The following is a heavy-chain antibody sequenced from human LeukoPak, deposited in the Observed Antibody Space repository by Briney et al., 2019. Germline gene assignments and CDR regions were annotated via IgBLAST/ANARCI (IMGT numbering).Heavy chain of an antibody. D-gene: IGHD3-9*01. J-gene: IGHJ4*02. CDR2: IYYNDDK. CDR1: DFSLSTPGMG. Sequence: SGPTLVNPTQTLTLTCTFSDFSLSTPGMGVGWIRQPPGKAPEWLVMIYYNDDKRYSPSLRSRLTITKDTSKNQAVLTMTNVDVVDTATYYCAHLVVTIDWRSYFDYWGQGILVTVSS. CDR3: AHLVVTIDWRSYFDY. V-gene: IGHV2-5*01.